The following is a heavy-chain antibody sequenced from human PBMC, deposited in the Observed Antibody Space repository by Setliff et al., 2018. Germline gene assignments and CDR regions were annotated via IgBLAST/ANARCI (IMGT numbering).Heavy chain of an antibody. CDR3: ARGLVGATYSVYFEY. CDR2: IYPGDSHT. D-gene: IGHD1-26*01. V-gene: IGHV5-51*01. CDR1: GYSFSNFW. J-gene: IGHJ4*02. Sequence: GESLKISCKGSGYSFSNFWIGWVRQMPGKGLEWMGIIYPGDSHTRYSPSFQGQGTISAEKSISTAYLQWSSLKASDTAMYYCARGLVGATYSVYFEYWGQGALVTVS.